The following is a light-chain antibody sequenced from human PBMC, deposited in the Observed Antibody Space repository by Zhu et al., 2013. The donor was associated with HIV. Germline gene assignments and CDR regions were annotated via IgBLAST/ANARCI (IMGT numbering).Light chain of an antibody. CDR1: QGISSA. CDR3: QQYNSYST. J-gene: IGKJ1*01. V-gene: IGKV1-13*02. CDR2: DAS. Sequence: AIQLTQSPSSLSASVGDRVTITCRASQGISSALAWYQQKPGKVPKVLIYDASSLQSGVPSRFSGSGSGTDFTLTISSLQPDDFATYYCQQYNSYSTFGQGTKVEIK.